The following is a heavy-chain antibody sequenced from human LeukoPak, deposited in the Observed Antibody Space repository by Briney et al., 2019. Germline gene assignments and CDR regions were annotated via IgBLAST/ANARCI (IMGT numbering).Heavy chain of an antibody. D-gene: IGHD3-3*01. J-gene: IGHJ3*02. CDR1: GFTFSSYS. V-gene: IGHV3-48*01. CDR2: ISSSSSTI. Sequence: GGSLILSCAASGFTFSSYSMNWVRQAPGKGLEWVSYISSSSSTIYYADSVKGRFTFSRDNAKNSLYLQMNSLRAEDTAVYYCARDSSGYDFWSGYYTWPKGDAFDIWGQGTMVTVSS. CDR3: ARDSSGYDFWSGYYTWPKGDAFDI.